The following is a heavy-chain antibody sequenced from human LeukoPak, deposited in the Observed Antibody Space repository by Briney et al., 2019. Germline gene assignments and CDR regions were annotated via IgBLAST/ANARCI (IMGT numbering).Heavy chain of an antibody. CDR2: ISGSGGST. CDR3: ASAPGYSSGWYPRGDFDY. V-gene: IGHV3-23*01. D-gene: IGHD6-19*01. J-gene: IGHJ4*02. Sequence: QSGGFLRLSCAASGFTFSRYAMSWVRQAPGKGLEWVSAISGSGGSTYYADSVKGRFTISRDNSKNTLYLQMNSLRAEDTAVYYCASAPGYSSGWYPRGDFDYWGQGTLVTVSS. CDR1: GFTFSRYA.